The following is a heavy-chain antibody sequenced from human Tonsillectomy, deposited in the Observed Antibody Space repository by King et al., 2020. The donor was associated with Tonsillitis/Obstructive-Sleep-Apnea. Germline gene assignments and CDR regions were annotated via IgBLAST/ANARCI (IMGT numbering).Heavy chain of an antibody. CDR1: GGSISSSSYY. Sequence: QLQESGPGLVKPSETLSLTCIVSGGSISSSSYYWGWIRKPPGKGLEGIGSIYYSGSTYSNPSLKSRVTISVDTSKNQFSLKLSSVTAADTAVYYCARHDYGDYGALDYWGQGTLVTVSS. CDR3: ARHDYGDYGALDY. V-gene: IGHV4-39*01. J-gene: IGHJ4*02. D-gene: IGHD4-17*01. CDR2: IYYSGST.